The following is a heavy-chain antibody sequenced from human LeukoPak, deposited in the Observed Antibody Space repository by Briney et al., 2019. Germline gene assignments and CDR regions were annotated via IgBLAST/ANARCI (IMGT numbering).Heavy chain of an antibody. CDR3: ARDLSQYSSSFDAFDI. Sequence: ASVKVSCKASGYTFTSYYMHWVRQAPGQGLEWMGIINPSGGSTSYAQKFQGRVTMTRDTSTSTAYMELSSLRSEDTAVYYCARDLSQYSSSFDAFDIWGQGTMVTVSS. J-gene: IGHJ3*02. V-gene: IGHV1-46*01. CDR2: INPSGGST. D-gene: IGHD6-6*01. CDR1: GYTFTSYY.